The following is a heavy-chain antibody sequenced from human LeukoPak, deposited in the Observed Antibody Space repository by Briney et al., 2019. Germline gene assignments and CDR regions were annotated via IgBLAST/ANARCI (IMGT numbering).Heavy chain of an antibody. CDR3: APYNPLDYSFDY. D-gene: IGHD1-1*01. J-gene: IGHJ4*02. V-gene: IGHV3-23*01. CDR2: ISGSGGST. Sequence: GGSLRLSCAASGFTFDDYAMHWVRQAPGKGLEWVSGISGSGGSTYYADSVKGRFTISRDNSKNTLYLQMNSLRAEDTAVYYCAPYNPLDYSFDYWGQGTLVTVSS. CDR1: GFTFDDYA.